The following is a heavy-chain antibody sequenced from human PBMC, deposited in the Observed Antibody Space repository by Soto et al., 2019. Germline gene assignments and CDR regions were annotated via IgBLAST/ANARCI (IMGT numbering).Heavy chain of an antibody. D-gene: IGHD6-19*01. CDR2: IFSNGQT. CDR1: GASLLSSY. J-gene: IGHJ4*02. V-gene: IGHV4-4*07. CDR3: AKGWDVKYFDE. Sequence: HVQLRESGPGLVKPSETLSLSCSVSGASLLSSYWSWVRQPAGKGLEWIGHIFSNGQTSYNPSLKSRLTMSLDPSKDLFSLNLSSVTAADTAVYYCAKGWDVKYFDEWGQGTLVTVSS.